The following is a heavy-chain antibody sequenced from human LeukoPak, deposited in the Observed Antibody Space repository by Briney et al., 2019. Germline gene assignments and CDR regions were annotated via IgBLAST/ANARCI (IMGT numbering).Heavy chain of an antibody. J-gene: IGHJ4*02. V-gene: IGHV1-69*05. D-gene: IGHD3-22*01. CDR2: IIPIFGTA. CDR1: GGTFSSYA. Sequence: GSSVEVSCKASGGTFSSYAISWVRQAPGQGLEWMGRIIPIFGTANYAQKFQGRVTITTDESTSTAYMELSSLRSEDTAVYYCARFTRGVYYDSSGYYDDYFDYWGQGTLVTVSS. CDR3: ARFTRGVYYDSSGYYDDYFDY.